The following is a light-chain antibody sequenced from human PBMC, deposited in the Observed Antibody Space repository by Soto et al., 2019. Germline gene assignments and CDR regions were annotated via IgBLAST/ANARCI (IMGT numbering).Light chain of an antibody. Sequence: IEMTQSPATLSVSPGERATLSCRASQSVSTTFLVWYQQRPGQAPRLLIYGASTRATGIPDRFSGSGSGTEFTLTISSLQSEDFAVYYCQQYSNWPPITCGQGTRLEIK. CDR3: QQYSNWPPIT. J-gene: IGKJ5*01. CDR2: GAS. CDR1: QSVSTT. V-gene: IGKV3D-15*01.